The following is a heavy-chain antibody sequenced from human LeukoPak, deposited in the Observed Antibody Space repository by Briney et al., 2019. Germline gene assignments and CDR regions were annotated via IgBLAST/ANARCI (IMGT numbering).Heavy chain of an antibody. D-gene: IGHD3-3*01. CDR1: GGSISSYY. CDR2: IYYSGST. Sequence: PSETLSLTCTVSGGSISSYYWNWIRQPPGKGLEWIGYIYYSGSTNYNPSLKSRVTISVDTSKNQFSLKLSSVTAADTAVYYCARTPRITIFGVVNNWFDPWGQGTLVTVSS. J-gene: IGHJ5*02. CDR3: ARTPRITIFGVVNNWFDP. V-gene: IGHV4-59*01.